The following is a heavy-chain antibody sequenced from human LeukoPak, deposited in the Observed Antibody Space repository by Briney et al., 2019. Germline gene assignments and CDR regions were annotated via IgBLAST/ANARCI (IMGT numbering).Heavy chain of an antibody. D-gene: IGHD4-17*01. CDR2: INPNTGGT. CDR1: GYTFTSYY. CDR3: ARSLDYGDPNVFDI. J-gene: IGHJ3*02. Sequence: ASVKVSCKASGYTFTSYYIYWVRQAPGQGLEWMRWINPNTGGTDYAQSFQGRVTMTRDTSIRTSYMELARLRSDDTAVYYCARSLDYGDPNVFDIWGQGTLVTVSS. V-gene: IGHV1-2*02.